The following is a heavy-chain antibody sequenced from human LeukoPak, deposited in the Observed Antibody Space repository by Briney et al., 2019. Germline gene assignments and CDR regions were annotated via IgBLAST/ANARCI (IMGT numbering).Heavy chain of an antibody. CDR3: ARYSSSWYGGYDY. V-gene: IGHV1-2*06. Sequence: GASVKVSCKASGYTFTGYYMHWVRLAPGQGLEWMGRINPNSGGTNYAQKFQGRVTMTRDTSISTAYMELSRLRSDDTAVYYCARYSSSWYGGYDYWGQGTLVTVSS. CDR2: INPNSGGT. D-gene: IGHD6-13*01. J-gene: IGHJ4*02. CDR1: GYTFTGYY.